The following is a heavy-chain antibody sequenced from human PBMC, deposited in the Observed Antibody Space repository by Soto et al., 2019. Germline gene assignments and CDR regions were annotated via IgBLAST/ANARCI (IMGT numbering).Heavy chain of an antibody. CDR2: IIPIFGTA. CDR1: GGTFSSYA. Sequence: QVQLVQSGAEVKKPGSSVKVSCKASGGTFSSYAISWVRQAPGQGLEWMGGIIPIFGTANYAQKFQGRVTITADESTSTAYMELSSLRSEDTAVEYCARVEMATTDYDYDYGMDVWGQGTTVTVSS. D-gene: IGHD5-12*01. CDR3: ARVEMATTDYDYDYGMDV. V-gene: IGHV1-69*01. J-gene: IGHJ6*02.